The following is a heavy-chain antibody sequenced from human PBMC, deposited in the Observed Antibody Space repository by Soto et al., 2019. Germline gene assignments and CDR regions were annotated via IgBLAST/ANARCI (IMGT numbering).Heavy chain of an antibody. Sequence: SVKVSCKASGGSFGNPAINWVRQTPGQGLEWLGGFIPVYRTLNYAQKFQGRVTITADESTGTAYMTLSSLASDDPAVYYCATGVIWIGYFTVDSWGQGTRATVSS. CDR3: ATGVIWIGYFTVDS. V-gene: IGHV1-69*13. CDR1: GGSFGNPA. J-gene: IGHJ4*02. CDR2: FIPVYRTL. D-gene: IGHD3-3*01.